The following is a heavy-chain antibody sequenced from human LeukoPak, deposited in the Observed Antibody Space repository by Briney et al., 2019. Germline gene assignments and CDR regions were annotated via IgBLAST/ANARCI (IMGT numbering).Heavy chain of an antibody. CDR2: INQHGSQI. CDR3: ARLFGEVTIYDY. V-gene: IGHV3-7*01. J-gene: IGHJ4*02. D-gene: IGHD3-10*01. CDR1: GFTFSRYW. Sequence: GGSLRLSCAASGFTFSRYWMSWVRQAPGRGLEWVASINQHGSQIHYVDSVKGRFTISRDNAKNSLYLEMSSLRAEDTAEYYCARLFGEVTIYDYWGQGTLVTVSS.